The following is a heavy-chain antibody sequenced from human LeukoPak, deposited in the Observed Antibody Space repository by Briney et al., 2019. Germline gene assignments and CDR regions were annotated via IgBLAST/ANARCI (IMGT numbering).Heavy chain of an antibody. CDR3: AGGITIFGVVPLYNWFDP. CDR2: IYTSGST. V-gene: IGHV4-4*07. CDR1: GGSISSYY. J-gene: IGHJ5*02. Sequence: SSETLSLTCTVSGGSISSYYWSWIRQPAGKGLEWIGRIYTSGSTNYNPSLKSRVTMSEDTSKNQFSLKLSSVTAADTAVYYCAGGITIFGVVPLYNWFDPWGQGTLVTVSS. D-gene: IGHD3-3*01.